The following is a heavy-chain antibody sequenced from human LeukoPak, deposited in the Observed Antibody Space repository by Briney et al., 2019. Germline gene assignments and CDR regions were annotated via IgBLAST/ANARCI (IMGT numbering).Heavy chain of an antibody. D-gene: IGHD2-15*01. CDR2: FDPEDGET. V-gene: IGHV1-24*01. CDR3: ATVGPHCSGGSCYYYGMDV. CDR1: GYTLTELS. Sequence: ASVKVSCKVSGYTLTELSMHCVRQAPGKGLEWMGGFDPEDGETIYAQKFQGRVTMTEDTSTDTAYMELSSLRSEDTAVYYCATVGPHCSGGSCYYYGMDVWGQGTTVTVSS. J-gene: IGHJ6*02.